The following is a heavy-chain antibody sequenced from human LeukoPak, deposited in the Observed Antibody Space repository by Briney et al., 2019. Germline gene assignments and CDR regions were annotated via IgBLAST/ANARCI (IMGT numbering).Heavy chain of an antibody. J-gene: IGHJ3*01. CDR1: GGSISGYY. CDR2: IYYSGST. D-gene: IGHD5-24*01. V-gene: IGHV4-59*01. CDR3: ARGGLENGYHSNDGFDV. Sequence: SETLSLTCTVSGGSISGYYWSWIRQPPGKGLEWIGYIYYSGSTKYNPSLKSRVTMSVDTSRNQFSLKLSSVTAADTAVYYCARGGLENGYHSNDGFDVWGQGTMVTVSS.